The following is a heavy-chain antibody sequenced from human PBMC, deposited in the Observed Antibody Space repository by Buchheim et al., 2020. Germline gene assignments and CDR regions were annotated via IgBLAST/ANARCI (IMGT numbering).Heavy chain of an antibody. V-gene: IGHV3-23*01. Sequence: EVQLLESGGGLVQPGGSLRLSCAASGFTFSSYAMSWVRQAPGKGLEWVSAISGSGGSTYYADSVEGRFTISRDNSKNTLYLQMNSLRAEDTAVYYCANMPDFWSGYYSPLAAYWGQGTL. CDR2: ISGSGGST. CDR3: ANMPDFWSGYYSPLAAY. CDR1: GFTFSSYA. D-gene: IGHD3-3*01. J-gene: IGHJ4*02.